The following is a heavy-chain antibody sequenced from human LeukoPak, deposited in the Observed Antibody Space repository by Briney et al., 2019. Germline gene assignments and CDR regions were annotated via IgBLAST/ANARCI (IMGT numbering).Heavy chain of an antibody. CDR2: IYSGGTT. CDR1: GFTFSSYA. D-gene: IGHD1-26*01. CDR3: ARELH. Sequence: GGSLRLSCAASGFTFSSYAMSWVRQAPGKGLEWVSVIYSGGTTYYADSVKGRFTISRDNSKNTLYLQMNSLGDEDTAVYYCARELHLGQGTLVTVSS. J-gene: IGHJ4*02. V-gene: IGHV3-66*02.